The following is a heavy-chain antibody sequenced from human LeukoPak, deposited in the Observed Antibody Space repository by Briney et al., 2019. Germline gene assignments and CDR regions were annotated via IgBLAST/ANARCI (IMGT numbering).Heavy chain of an antibody. V-gene: IGHV4-34*01. CDR1: GGSFSGYY. CDR3: ARVPGSYGMDV. J-gene: IGHJ6*02. D-gene: IGHD3-10*01. CDR2: INHSGST. Sequence: SETLSLTCAVYGGSFSGYYWSWIRQPSGKGLEWIGEINHSGSTNYNPSLKSRVTISVDTSKNQFSLKLSSVTAADTAVYYCARVPGSYGMDVWGQGTTVTVSS.